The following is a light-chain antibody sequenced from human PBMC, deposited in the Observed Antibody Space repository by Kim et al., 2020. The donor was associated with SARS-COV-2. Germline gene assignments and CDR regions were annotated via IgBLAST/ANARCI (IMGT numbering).Light chain of an antibody. J-gene: IGLJ2*01. CDR3: HAWDSSPVL. CDR2: EDR. V-gene: IGLV3-1*01. CDR1: ELGAKN. Sequence: VSPRQKAIIPCSGNELGAKNVCWYQQKAGQSPVLVIYEDRKRPSGIPERVSGSNSGNTATLTISGTQAMDEADYYCHAWDSSPVLFGGGTQLTVL.